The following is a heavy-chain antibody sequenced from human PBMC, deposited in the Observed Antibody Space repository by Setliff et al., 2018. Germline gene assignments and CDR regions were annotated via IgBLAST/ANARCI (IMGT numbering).Heavy chain of an antibody. CDR1: GFTFSAHY. CDR3: TRDSVRMIKGDDYYFMDV. J-gene: IGHJ6*03. CDR2: IRNKDNSYTT. D-gene: IGHD3-22*01. Sequence: QPGGSLRLSCAASGFTFSAHYMDWLRQAPGKGLEWVGRIRNKDNSYTTEYAASVKGRFTISRDDSKNSVYLQMNNLKNEDTAVYYCTRDSVRMIKGDDYYFMDVWGRGTTVTVSS. V-gene: IGHV3-72*01.